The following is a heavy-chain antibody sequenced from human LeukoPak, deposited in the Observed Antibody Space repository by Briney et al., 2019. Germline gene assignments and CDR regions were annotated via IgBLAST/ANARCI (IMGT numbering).Heavy chain of an antibody. V-gene: IGHV3-21*01. J-gene: IGHJ4*02. Sequence: MPGGSLRLSCAASGFTFSSYSMNWVRQAPGKGLEWVSSISSSSSYIYYADSVKGRFTISRDNAKNSLYLQMNSLRAEDTAVYYCARAAGEMATDYFDYWGQGTLVTVSS. CDR1: GFTFSSYS. CDR2: ISSSSSYI. D-gene: IGHD5-24*01. CDR3: ARAAGEMATDYFDY.